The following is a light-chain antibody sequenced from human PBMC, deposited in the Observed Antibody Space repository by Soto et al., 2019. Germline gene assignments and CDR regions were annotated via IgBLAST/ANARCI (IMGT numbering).Light chain of an antibody. J-gene: IGLJ3*02. V-gene: IGLV2-23*02. CDR3: CSYAGSSLV. CDR1: SSDVGNYNL. CDR2: EVN. Sequence: QSALTQPASVSGSPRQSITISCTGTSSDVGNYNLVSWYQQHPGKAPKLMIYEVNKRPSGVSNRFSGSKSGNTATLTISRLQAEDEAEYYCCSYAGSSLVFGVGPKLTVL.